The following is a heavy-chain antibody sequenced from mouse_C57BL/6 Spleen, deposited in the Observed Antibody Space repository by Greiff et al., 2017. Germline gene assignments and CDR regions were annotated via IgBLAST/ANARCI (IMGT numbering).Heavy chain of an antibody. Sequence: EVQLVESGGGLVKPAGSLKLSCAASGFTFSDYGMHWVRQAPEKGLEWVAYISSGSSTIYYADTVKGRFTISRDNAKNTLFLQMTSLRSEDTAMYYCARGGTVVPFDYWGQGTTLTVSS. J-gene: IGHJ2*01. V-gene: IGHV5-17*01. CDR1: GFTFSDYG. D-gene: IGHD1-1*01. CDR2: ISSGSSTI. CDR3: ARGGTVVPFDY.